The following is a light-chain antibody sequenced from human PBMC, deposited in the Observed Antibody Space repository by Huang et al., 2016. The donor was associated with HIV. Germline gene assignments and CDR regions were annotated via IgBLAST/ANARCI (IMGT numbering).Light chain of an antibody. CDR2: DVS. CDR3: MQSTHLRT. J-gene: IGKJ2*02. CDR1: QSLLHSDGKTY. V-gene: IGKV2-29*02. Sequence: IVMTQTPLSLSVTPGQPATISCKSNQSLLHSDGKTYLYWYLQRPGQSPQRLIYDVSSRFSGVPDRVRGSGSGTDVTLKISRVEAGDVGIYYCMQSTHLRTFGQGTKLEIK.